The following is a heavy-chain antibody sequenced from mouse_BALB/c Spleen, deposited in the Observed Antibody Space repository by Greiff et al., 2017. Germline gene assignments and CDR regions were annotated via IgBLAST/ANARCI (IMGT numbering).Heavy chain of an antibody. Sequence: DVMLVESGGGLVQPGGSRKLSCAASGFTFSSFGMHWVRQAPEKGLEWVAYISSGSSTIYYADTVKGRFTISRDNPKNTLFLQMTSLRSEDTAMYYCARPIYDGYTWFAYWGQGTLVTVSA. D-gene: IGHD2-3*01. CDR3: ARPIYDGYTWFAY. V-gene: IGHV5-17*02. J-gene: IGHJ3*01. CDR1: GFTFSSFG. CDR2: ISSGSSTI.